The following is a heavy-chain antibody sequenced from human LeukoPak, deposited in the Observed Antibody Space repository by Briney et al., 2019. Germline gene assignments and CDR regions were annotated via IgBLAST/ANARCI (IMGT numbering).Heavy chain of an antibody. Sequence: SETLSLTCAVYGGSFSGYYWSWIRQPPGKGLEWIGEINHSGSTNYNPSLKSRVTISVDTSKNQFSLKLSSVTAADTAVYYCARGLAVVYGSGIGPTNYYYYGMDVWGQGTTVTVSS. CDR1: GGSFSGYY. CDR2: INHSGST. V-gene: IGHV4-34*01. CDR3: ARGLAVVYGSGIGPTNYYYYGMDV. J-gene: IGHJ6*02. D-gene: IGHD3-10*01.